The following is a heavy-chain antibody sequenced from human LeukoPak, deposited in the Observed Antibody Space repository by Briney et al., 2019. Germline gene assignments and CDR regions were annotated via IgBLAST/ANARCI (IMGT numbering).Heavy chain of an antibody. CDR2: ISGSGGST. D-gene: IGHD4-17*01. CDR3: AKSPGYGDYLFDY. V-gene: IGHV3-23*01. Sequence: PAGGSLRLSCAASGFTFSSYAMSWVRQAPGKGLEWVSAISGSGGSTYYADSVKGRFTISRDNSKNTLYLQMNSLRAEDTGVYYCAKSPGYGDYLFDYWGQGTLVTVSS. CDR1: GFTFSSYA. J-gene: IGHJ4*02.